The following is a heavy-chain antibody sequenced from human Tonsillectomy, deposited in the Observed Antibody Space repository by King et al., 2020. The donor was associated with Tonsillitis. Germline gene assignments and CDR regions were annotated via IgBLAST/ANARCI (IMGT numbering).Heavy chain of an antibody. J-gene: IGHJ6*02. CDR1: GFTFSNAW. CDR2: IKSKTDGGTT. D-gene: IGHD3-10*01. Sequence: VQLVESGGGLVKPGGSLRLSCAASGFTFSNAWMSWVRQAPGKGLEWVGRIKSKTDGGTTDYAAPVKGRFTISRDDSKNTLYLQMNSLKTEDTAVYYWTTNYYGSGSYYSEYYYYYYGMDVWGQGTTVTVSS. CDR3: TTNYYGSGSYYSEYYYYYYGMDV. V-gene: IGHV3-15*01.